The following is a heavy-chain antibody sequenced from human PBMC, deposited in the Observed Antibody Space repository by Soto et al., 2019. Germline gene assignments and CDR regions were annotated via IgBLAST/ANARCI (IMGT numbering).Heavy chain of an antibody. Sequence: ASVKISCKASGYTFTGYAMHWVRQAPGQRLEWMGWINAGNGNTKYSQKFQGRVTITRDTSASTAYMELSSLRSEDTAVYYCARAMAVPADFDYWGPGTLVTVSS. V-gene: IGHV1-3*01. CDR3: ARAMAVPADFDY. D-gene: IGHD6-19*01. CDR1: GYTFTGYA. CDR2: INAGNGNT. J-gene: IGHJ4*02.